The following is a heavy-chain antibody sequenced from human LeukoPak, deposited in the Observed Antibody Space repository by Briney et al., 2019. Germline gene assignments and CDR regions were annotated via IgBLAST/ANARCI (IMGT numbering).Heavy chain of an antibody. CDR2: ISSSGSTI. CDR1: GFTFSDYY. CDR3: HPLGYTSN. D-gene: IGHD6-13*01. J-gene: IGHJ4*02. V-gene: IGHV3-11*04. Sequence: GGSLRLSCAASGFTFSDYYMTWIRQAPGKGLEWVSCISSSGSTIFYADSVKGRFTISRDNAKSSLFLQMNSLRAEDTALYFCHPLGYTSNWGQGTLVTVSS.